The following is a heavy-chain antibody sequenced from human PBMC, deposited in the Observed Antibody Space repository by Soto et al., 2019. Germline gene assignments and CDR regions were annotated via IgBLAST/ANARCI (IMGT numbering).Heavy chain of an antibody. CDR2: IIPIFGTA. V-gene: IGHV1-69*01. J-gene: IGHJ5*02. Sequence: QVQLVQSGAEVKKPGSSVKVSCKASGGTFSSYAISWVRQAPGQGLEWMGGIIPIFGTANYAQKFQGRVTITADEATSTAYMELRSLRSEDTAVYYWAREAGYCSSTSCYNWFDPWGQGTLVTVSS. D-gene: IGHD2-2*01. CDR3: AREAGYCSSTSCYNWFDP. CDR1: GGTFSSYA.